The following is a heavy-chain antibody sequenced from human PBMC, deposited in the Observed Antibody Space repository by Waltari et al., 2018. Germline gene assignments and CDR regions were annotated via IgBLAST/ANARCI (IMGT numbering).Heavy chain of an antibody. V-gene: IGHV4-34*01. J-gene: IGHJ6*02. CDR1: GGSFSGYY. CDR2: INHSGST. Sequence: QVQLQQWGAGLLKPSETLSLTCAVYGGSFSGYYWSWIRQPPGKGLEWIGEINHSGSTNYNPSLKSRVTISVDTSKNQFSLKLSSVTAADTAVYYCASFRSRLYYYSMDVWGQGTTVTVSS. CDR3: ASFRSRLYYYSMDV.